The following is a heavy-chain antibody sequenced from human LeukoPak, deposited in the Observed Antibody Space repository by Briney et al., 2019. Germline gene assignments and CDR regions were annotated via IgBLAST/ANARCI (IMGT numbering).Heavy chain of an antibody. CDR3: AADRGSDDAFDI. J-gene: IGHJ3*02. Sequence: SLTVSSTASGFTFTNFPMQCVRQARGQRLEWIGWIVVGSGNTNYAQKFQERVTITRDMSTSTAYMELGSLRSEDTAVYYCAADRGSDDAFDIWGQGTVVTVSS. V-gene: IGHV1-58*02. CDR1: GFTFTNFP. CDR2: IVVGSGNT. D-gene: IGHD6-25*01.